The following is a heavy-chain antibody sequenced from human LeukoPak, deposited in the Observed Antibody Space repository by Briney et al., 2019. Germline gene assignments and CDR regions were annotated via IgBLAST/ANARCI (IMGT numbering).Heavy chain of an antibody. J-gene: IGHJ4*02. CDR1: GVTLTDYY. V-gene: IGHV3-11*04. Sequence: PGGSLRLSCAAPGVTLTDYYMSCIRQAPGKGLEWVSYISSSGSTIYYADSVKGRFTISRDNAKNSLYLQMNSLRAEDTAVYYYARERKGYYYDSSGYSDYWGQGTLVTVSS. CDR3: ARERKGYYYDSSGYSDY. D-gene: IGHD3-22*01. CDR2: ISSSGSTI.